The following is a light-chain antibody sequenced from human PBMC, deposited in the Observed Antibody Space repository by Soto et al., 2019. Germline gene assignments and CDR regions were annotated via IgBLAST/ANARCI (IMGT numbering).Light chain of an antibody. Sequence: QSALTQPASVSGSPGQSITISCTGTSSDVGGYNYVSWYQQHPGKAPKLMIYDVSNWPSGVSNRFSGSKSGNTASLTISGLQAEDEADYYCSSYTSSREVFGGGTKVTVL. CDR2: DVS. V-gene: IGLV2-14*01. CDR3: SSYTSSREV. CDR1: SSDVGGYNY. J-gene: IGLJ2*01.